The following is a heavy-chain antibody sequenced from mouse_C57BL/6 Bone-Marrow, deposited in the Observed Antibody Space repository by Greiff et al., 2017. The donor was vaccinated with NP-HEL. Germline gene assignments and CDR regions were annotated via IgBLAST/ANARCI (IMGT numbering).Heavy chain of an antibody. J-gene: IGHJ4*01. CDR2: IRNKANGYTT. Sequence: EVKLMESGGGLVQPGGSLSLSCAASGFTFTDHYMRWVRQPPGKALEWLGFIRNKANGYTTEYSASVKGRFTISRDNSQSILYLQMNALRAEDSATYYCAMSIYDDYADDPFYAMDYWGQGTSVTVSS. CDR3: AMSIYDDYADDPFYAMDY. D-gene: IGHD2-4*01. CDR1: GFTFTDHY. V-gene: IGHV7-3*01.